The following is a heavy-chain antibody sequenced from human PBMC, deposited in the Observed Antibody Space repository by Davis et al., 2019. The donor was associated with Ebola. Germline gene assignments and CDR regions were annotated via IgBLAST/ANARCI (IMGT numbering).Heavy chain of an antibody. D-gene: IGHD6-13*01. CDR2: IKQDGSEK. J-gene: IGHJ4*02. CDR3: ARARHSSTWFLGDFDY. Sequence: GESLKISCAASGFTFSSYWMSWVRQAPGKGLEWVANIKQDGSEKYYVDSVKGRLTISRDNAKNSLYLQMNSPRAEDTAVYYCARARHSSTWFLGDFDYWGQGTLVTVSS. CDR1: GFTFSSYW. V-gene: IGHV3-7*03.